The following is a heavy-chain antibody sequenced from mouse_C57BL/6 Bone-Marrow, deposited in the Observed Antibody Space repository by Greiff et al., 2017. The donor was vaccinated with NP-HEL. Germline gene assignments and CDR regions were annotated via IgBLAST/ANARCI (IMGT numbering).Heavy chain of an antibody. CDR1: GYTFTSYW. V-gene: IGHV1-50*01. J-gene: IGHJ4*01. CDR3: AREGPRYAMDY. Sequence: VQLQQSGAELVKPGASVKLSCKASGYTFTSYWMQWVKQSPGKGLEWIGEINPSDSSTNYNHKFKGKATLTVDTSSSTAYMQLSSLTSEDAAFYYCAREGPRYAMDYWGQGTSVTVSS. CDR2: INPSDSST. D-gene: IGHD3-3*01.